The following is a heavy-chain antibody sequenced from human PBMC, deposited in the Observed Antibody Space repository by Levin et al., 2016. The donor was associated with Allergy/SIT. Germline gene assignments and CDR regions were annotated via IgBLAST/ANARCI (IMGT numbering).Heavy chain of an antibody. J-gene: IGHJ4*02. CDR1: GFTFSDHY. CDR3: TRQSPFAGDKDY. Sequence: GESLKISCAASGFTFSDHYMDWVRQAPGKGLEWVGRTRNKANSYTTEYAASVKGRFTISRDDSKNSLYLQMNSLKTEDTAVYYCTRQSPFAGDKDYWGQGTLVTVSS. V-gene: IGHV3-72*01. D-gene: IGHD7-27*01. CDR2: TRNKANSYTT.